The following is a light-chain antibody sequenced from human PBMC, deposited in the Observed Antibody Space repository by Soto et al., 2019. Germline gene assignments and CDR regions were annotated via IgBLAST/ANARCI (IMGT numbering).Light chain of an antibody. CDR3: SSYAGSNNYV. J-gene: IGLJ1*01. CDR2: EVS. CDR1: NNDVGGYNF. Sequence: QSALTQPPSASGSPGHSVTISCTGTNNDVGGYNFVSWYQHHPGKAPKLMIYEVSKRPSGVPDRFSGSKSGNTASLTVSGLQAEDEADYYCSSYAGSNNYVFGTGTKVTVL. V-gene: IGLV2-8*01.